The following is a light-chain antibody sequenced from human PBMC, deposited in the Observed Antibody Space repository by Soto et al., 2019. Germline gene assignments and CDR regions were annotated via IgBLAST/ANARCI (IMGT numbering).Light chain of an antibody. CDR3: SSYTGRGTLV. CDR2: EVR. Sequence: QSALTQPASVSGSPGQSITISCTGTSSDVGGYNYVSWYQQHPGKAPKLMIYEVRNRPSGVSNRFSGSRSGITASLTISGLQAEDEADYYCSSYTGRGTLVFGGGTKVTVL. CDR1: SSDVGGYNY. V-gene: IGLV2-14*01. J-gene: IGLJ3*02.